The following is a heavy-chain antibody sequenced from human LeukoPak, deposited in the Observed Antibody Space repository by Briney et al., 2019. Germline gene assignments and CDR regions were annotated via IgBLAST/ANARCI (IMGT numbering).Heavy chain of an antibody. CDR2: IKQDGGEK. CDR1: EFTFSSYW. Sequence: GGSLRLSCVASEFTFSSYWMSWVRQAPGKGLEWVANIKQDGGEKYYLDSVKGRFTVSRDNAKNSLYLQMNSLRAEDTAVYYCARVGARQILEYWGQGTLVTVSS. J-gene: IGHJ4*02. V-gene: IGHV3-7*01. CDR3: ARVGARQILEY. D-gene: IGHD4-17*01.